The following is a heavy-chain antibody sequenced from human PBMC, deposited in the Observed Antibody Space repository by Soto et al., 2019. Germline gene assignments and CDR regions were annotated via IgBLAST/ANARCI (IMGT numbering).Heavy chain of an antibody. V-gene: IGHV1-18*04. CDR1: GYTFTSYG. J-gene: IGHJ1*01. CDR2: ISPLKGRT. Sequence: QVQLVQSGPDLKRPGASMKVSCQASGYTFTSYGISWVRQAPGQGLEWMAWISPLKGRTQYSQKAQGRGTLSTDTSTNTAYMEMTPLRVDDTAVYYCAMDYGDRPEYFKHWGQGTLVPVS. CDR3: AMDYGDRPEYFKH. D-gene: IGHD4-17*01.